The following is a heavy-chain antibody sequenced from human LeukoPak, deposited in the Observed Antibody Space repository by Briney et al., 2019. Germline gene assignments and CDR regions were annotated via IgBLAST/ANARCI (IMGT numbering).Heavy chain of an antibody. J-gene: IGHJ2*01. Sequence: PSETLPLTCTVSGVSLRSGYYYWSWLRHPPGMGRVWFGYIYYSGRTYYNPSLKRSVPICVDTSETLFSLKLRCATAADAAYICCASLGGGGTYWYFDLWGRGTLVTVSS. D-gene: IGHD3-16*01. CDR3: ASLGGGGTYWYFDL. V-gene: IGHV4-30-4*08. CDR1: GVSLRSGYYY. CDR2: IYYSGRT.